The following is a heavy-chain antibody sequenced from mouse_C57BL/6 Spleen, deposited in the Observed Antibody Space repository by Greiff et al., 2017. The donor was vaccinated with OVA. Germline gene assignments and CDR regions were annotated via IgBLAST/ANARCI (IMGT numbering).Heavy chain of an antibody. CDR3: ARNEGHYNRWFDY. CDR1: GYAFSSYW. V-gene: IGHV1-80*01. Sequence: QVHVKQSGAELVKPGASVKISCKASGYAFSSYWMNWVKQRPGQGLEWIGQIYPGDGDTNYNGKFKGKATLTADKSSSTAYMQLSSLTSEDSAVYYCARNEGHYNRWFDYWGKGTLVTVSA. CDR2: IYPGDGDT. J-gene: IGHJ3*01. D-gene: IGHD2-12*01.